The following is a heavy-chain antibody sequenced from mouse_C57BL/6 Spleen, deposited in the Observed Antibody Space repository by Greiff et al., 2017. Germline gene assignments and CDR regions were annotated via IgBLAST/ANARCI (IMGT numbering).Heavy chain of an antibody. D-gene: IGHD2-3*01. J-gene: IGHJ2*01. V-gene: IGHV7-3*01. Sequence: EVMLVESGGGLVQPGGSLSLSCAASGFTFTDYYMSWVRQPPGKALEWLGFLRNKANGYTTEYSASVKGRFTISRDNSQSILYLQMNALRAEDSATYYCARSSFYDYIDDWCQGTTLTVSS. CDR1: GFTFTDYY. CDR2: LRNKANGYTT. CDR3: ARSSFYDYIDD.